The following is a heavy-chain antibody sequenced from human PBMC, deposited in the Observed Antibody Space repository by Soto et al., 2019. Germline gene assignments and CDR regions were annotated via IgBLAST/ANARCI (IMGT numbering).Heavy chain of an antibody. V-gene: IGHV3-48*03. CDR3: ARVKDLEWLYTVYYYYYGMDV. Sequence: GGSLRLSCAASGFTFSSYEMNWVRQAPGKGLEWVSYISSSGSTIYYADSVKGRFTISRDNAKNSLYLQMNSLRAEDTAVYYCARVKDLEWLYTVYYYYYGMDVWGQGTTVTVSS. J-gene: IGHJ6*02. CDR2: ISSSGSTI. D-gene: IGHD3-3*01. CDR1: GFTFSSYE.